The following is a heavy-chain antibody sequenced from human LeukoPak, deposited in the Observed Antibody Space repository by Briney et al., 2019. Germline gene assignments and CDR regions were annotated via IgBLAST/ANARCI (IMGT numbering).Heavy chain of an antibody. CDR2: INHSGST. V-gene: IGHV4-34*01. CDR1: GGSFSGYY. J-gene: IGHJ4*02. Sequence: SETLSLTCAVYGGSFSGYYWSWIRQPPGKGLEWIGEINHSGSTNYNPSLKSRVTISVDTSKKQFSLKLTSVTAADTAVYYCAAALVVAGLTDWGQGTLVTVSS. D-gene: IGHD6-19*01. CDR3: AAALVVAGLTD.